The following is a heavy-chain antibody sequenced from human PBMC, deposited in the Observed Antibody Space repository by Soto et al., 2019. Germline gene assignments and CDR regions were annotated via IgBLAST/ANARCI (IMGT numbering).Heavy chain of an antibody. Sequence: QVQLVQSGAEVKKPGFSVKVSCKASGGTFSSYTISWVRQAPGQGLEWMGRIIPILGIANYAQKFQGRVTITADKSTSTAYMELSSLRSEDTAVYYCARSPTRDIAVAGGYWGQGTLVTVSS. CDR2: IIPILGIA. CDR1: GGTFSSYT. D-gene: IGHD6-19*01. V-gene: IGHV1-69*02. J-gene: IGHJ4*02. CDR3: ARSPTRDIAVAGGY.